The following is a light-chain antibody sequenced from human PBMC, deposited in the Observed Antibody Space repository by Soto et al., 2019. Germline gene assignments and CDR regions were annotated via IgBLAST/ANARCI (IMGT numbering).Light chain of an antibody. J-gene: IGLJ3*02. Sequence: QSALTRPPSASGSPGQSVTISCTGTSSDIGGYNSVSWYQQHPGKAPRLMIYEVNKRPSGVPDRFSGSKSGYTASLTVSGLQTEDEAFYYCSSSAGIYHYLVFGGGTQLTVL. CDR1: SSDIGGYNS. CDR3: SSSAGIYHYLV. CDR2: EVN. V-gene: IGLV2-8*01.